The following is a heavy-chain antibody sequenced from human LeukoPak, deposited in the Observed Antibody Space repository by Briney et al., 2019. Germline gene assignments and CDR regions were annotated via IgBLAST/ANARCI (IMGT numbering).Heavy chain of an antibody. CDR1: GYTFTSYD. V-gene: IGHV1-46*01. CDR3: ATEAPRSYYFDY. CDR2: VYATGGTT. J-gene: IGHJ4*02. Sequence: ASVKVSCKASGYTFTSYDINWVRQATGQGLEWMGAVYATGGTTINTQNFQGRVTMTRYTSTGTVYMELSSLRFEDTAMYYCATEAPRSYYFDYWGQGILVTVSS.